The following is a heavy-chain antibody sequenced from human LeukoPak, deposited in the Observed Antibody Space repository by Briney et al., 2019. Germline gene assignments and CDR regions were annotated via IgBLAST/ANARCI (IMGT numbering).Heavy chain of an antibody. J-gene: IGHJ1*01. CDR3: ARGSPPFQH. Sequence: PGGSPRLSCAASGLTFSNYDMHWVRQATGQGLEWVSGIGTAGDTYYAGSVKGRFTISRENAKNSLYLQMKSLRAGDTAVYYCARGSPPFQHWGQGTLVTVSS. CDR1: GLTFSNYD. V-gene: IGHV3-13*01. D-gene: IGHD3-10*01. CDR2: IGTAGDT.